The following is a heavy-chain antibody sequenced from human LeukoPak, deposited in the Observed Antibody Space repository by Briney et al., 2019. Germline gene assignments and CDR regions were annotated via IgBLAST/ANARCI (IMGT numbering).Heavy chain of an antibody. V-gene: IGHV3-7*01. CDR2: INQDGSEK. CDR3: ARASASYSAYDDY. J-gene: IGHJ4*02. CDR1: GFTSSSYW. D-gene: IGHD5-12*01. Sequence: GSLRLSCAASGFTSSSYWMSWVRQAPGKGLEWVANINQDGSEKYYVDSVKGRFTISRDNAKNSLYLQMNSLRAEDTAVYYCARASASYSAYDDYWGQGTLVTVSS.